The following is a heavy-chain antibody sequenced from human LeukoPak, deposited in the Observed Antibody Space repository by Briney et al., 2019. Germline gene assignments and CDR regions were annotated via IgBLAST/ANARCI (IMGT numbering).Heavy chain of an antibody. V-gene: IGHV1-69*04. CDR2: IIPILGIA. CDR3: ASRSGSYWSGGDTDY. J-gene: IGHJ4*02. CDR1: GGTFSSYA. D-gene: IGHD1-26*01. Sequence: SVKVSCKASGGTFSSYAISWVRQAPGQGLEWMGRIIPILGIANYAQKFQGRVTITADKSTSTVYMELSSLRSEDTAVYYCASRSGSYWSGGDTDYWGQGTLVTVSS.